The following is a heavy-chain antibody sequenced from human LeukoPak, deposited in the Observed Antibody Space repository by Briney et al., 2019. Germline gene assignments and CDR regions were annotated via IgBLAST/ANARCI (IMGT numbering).Heavy chain of an antibody. V-gene: IGHV3-11*05. CDR2: ISSSSSYT. CDR1: GFTFSDYY. Sequence: PGGSLRLSCVASGFTFSDYYMSWIRQAPGKGLEWVSYISSSSSYTNYADSVKGRFTISRDNAKNSLYLQMNSLRAEDTAVYYCARDSPTARSVWTMTDYWGQGTLVTVSS. CDR3: ARDSPTARSVWTMTDY. J-gene: IGHJ4*02. D-gene: IGHD1-1*01.